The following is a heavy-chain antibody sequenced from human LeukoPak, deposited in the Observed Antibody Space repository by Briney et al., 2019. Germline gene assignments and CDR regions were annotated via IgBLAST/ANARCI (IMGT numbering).Heavy chain of an antibody. V-gene: IGHV4-38-2*02. CDR1: GYSISSGYY. Sequence: SETLSLTCTVSGYSISSGYYWGWIRQTPGNGLEWIGSMHHNGNTYYNPSLRSRVTISIDTSKNQFSLKLSSVTAADTAVYYCARGPLTVTRGFDPWGQGTLVTVSS. CDR3: ARGPLTVTRGFDP. D-gene: IGHD4-17*01. CDR2: MHHNGNT. J-gene: IGHJ5*02.